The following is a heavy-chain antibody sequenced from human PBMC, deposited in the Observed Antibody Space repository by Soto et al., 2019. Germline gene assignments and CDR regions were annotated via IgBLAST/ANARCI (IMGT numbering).Heavy chain of an antibody. CDR1: GGSIISSSYC. CDR3: ARQDKITIFGVAHNWFDP. CDR2: IYYSGST. Sequence: SETLSLTCTVSGGSIISSSYCLFCIRQAPGSGLELIGSIYYSGSTYYNPSLKSRVTISVDTSKNQFSLKLSSVTAADTAVYYCARQDKITIFGVAHNWFDPWGQGTLVTVSS. V-gene: IGHV4-39*01. J-gene: IGHJ5*02. D-gene: IGHD3-3*01.